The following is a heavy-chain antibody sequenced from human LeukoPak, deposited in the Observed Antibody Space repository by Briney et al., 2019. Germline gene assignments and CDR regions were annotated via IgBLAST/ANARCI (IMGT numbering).Heavy chain of an antibody. Sequence: GGSLRLSCAASGFTFSSYWMHWVRQAPGKGLVCVSRINIDGTSTSYADSVKGRFTISRDNAKNALYLQMNSLRAEDTAVYYCARGSSGWYGIDYWGQGALVNVSS. CDR2: INIDGTST. CDR3: ARGSSGWYGIDY. CDR1: GFTFSSYW. D-gene: IGHD6-19*01. J-gene: IGHJ4*02. V-gene: IGHV3-74*01.